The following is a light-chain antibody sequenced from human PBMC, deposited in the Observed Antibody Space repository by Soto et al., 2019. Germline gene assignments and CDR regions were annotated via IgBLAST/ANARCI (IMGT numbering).Light chain of an antibody. Sequence: DIHRAHSPSTLSVSLGDIVAITCRASQTISSWLAWYQQKPGKAPKLLIYKASTLKSGVPSRFSGSGSGTEFTLTISSLQTDDFATYYCQHYNSYSEAFGQGTKVDIK. CDR1: QTISSW. CDR2: KAS. J-gene: IGKJ1*01. CDR3: QHYNSYSEA. V-gene: IGKV1-5*03.